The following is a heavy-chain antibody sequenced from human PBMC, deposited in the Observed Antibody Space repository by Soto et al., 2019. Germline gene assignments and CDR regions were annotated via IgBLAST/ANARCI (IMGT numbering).Heavy chain of an antibody. J-gene: IGHJ4*02. CDR3: ARQVPFVIYFDY. D-gene: IGHD2-21*01. Sequence: SETLSLTCTVSGGSISSYYWSWIRQPPGKGLEWIGYIYYSGSTNYNPSLKSRVTISVDTSKNQFSLKLSSVTAADTAVYYCARQVPFVIYFDYWGQGTLVTVSS. CDR2: IYYSGST. CDR1: GGSISSYY. V-gene: IGHV4-59*01.